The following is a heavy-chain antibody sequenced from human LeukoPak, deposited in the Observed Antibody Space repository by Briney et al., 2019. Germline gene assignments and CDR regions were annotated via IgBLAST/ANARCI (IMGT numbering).Heavy chain of an antibody. CDR3: AKAEDHDSSGCYY. CDR2: ISYDGSNK. V-gene: IGHV3-30*18. J-gene: IGHJ4*02. Sequence: GSLRLSCSASGFTFSSYGMHWVRQAPGKGLEWVAVISYDGSNKYYADSVKGRFTISRDNSKNTLYLQMNSLRAEDTAVYYCAKAEDHDSSGCYYRGQGTLVTVSS. CDR1: GFTFSSYG. D-gene: IGHD3-22*01.